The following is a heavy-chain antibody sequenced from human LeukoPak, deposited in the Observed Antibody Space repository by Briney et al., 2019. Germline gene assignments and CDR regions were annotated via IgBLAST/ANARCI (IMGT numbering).Heavy chain of an antibody. V-gene: IGHV3-48*03. Sequence: PGGSLRLSCAASGSTFSSFSTYDFNWVRQAPGKGLEWVSYISSSGATIYYADSVKGRFTVSRDNAANSLYLQMNSLRAEDTAIYYCARDLVSGAYTFDIWGQGTMVTVSS. CDR3: ARDLVSGAYTFDI. J-gene: IGHJ3*02. D-gene: IGHD3-16*01. CDR1: GSTFSS. CDR2: ISSSGATI.